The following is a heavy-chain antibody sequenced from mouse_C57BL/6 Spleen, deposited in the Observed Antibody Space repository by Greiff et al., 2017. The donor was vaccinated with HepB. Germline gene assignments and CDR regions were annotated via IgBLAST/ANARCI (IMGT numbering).Heavy chain of an antibody. CDR1: GYTFTSYW. CDR3: ARSEDGYDLDY. V-gene: IGHV1-52*01. J-gene: IGHJ2*01. Sequence: QVQLQQPGAELVRPGSSVKLSCKASGYTFTSYWMHWVKQRPIQGLEWIGNIDPSDSETHYNQKFKDKATLTVDKSSSTAYMQRSSLTSEDSAVYDSARSEDGYDLDYWGQGTTLTVAS. CDR2: IDPSDSET. D-gene: IGHD2-2*01.